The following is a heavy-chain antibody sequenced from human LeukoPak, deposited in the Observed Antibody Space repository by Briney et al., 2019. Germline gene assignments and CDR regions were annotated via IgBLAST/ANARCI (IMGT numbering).Heavy chain of an antibody. V-gene: IGHV3-23*01. Sequence: GGSLRLSCAASGFTFSSYAMSWVRQAPGKGLEWVSAISGSGGSTYYADSVKGRFTISRDNSKNTLYLQMNSLRAEDTAVYYCAAKMGGDYDFWSGYIPFDIWGQGTMVTVSS. CDR2: ISGSGGST. CDR1: GFTFSSYA. D-gene: IGHD3-3*01. J-gene: IGHJ3*02. CDR3: AAKMGGDYDFWSGYIPFDI.